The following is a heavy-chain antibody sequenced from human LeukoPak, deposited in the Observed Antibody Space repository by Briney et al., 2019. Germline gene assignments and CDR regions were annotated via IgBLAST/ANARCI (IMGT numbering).Heavy chain of an antibody. CDR1: GYTFTSYD. V-gene: IGHV1-8*01. CDR2: MNPNSGST. D-gene: IGHD6-19*01. CDR3: ARDSSSGWYSYYYGMDV. Sequence: ASVKVSCKASGYTFTSYDINWVRQATGQGLEWMGWMNPNSGSTGYAHTFQGRVTMTRNTSISTAYMELSSLRAEDTAVYYCARDSSSGWYSYYYGMDVWGQGTTVTVSS. J-gene: IGHJ6*02.